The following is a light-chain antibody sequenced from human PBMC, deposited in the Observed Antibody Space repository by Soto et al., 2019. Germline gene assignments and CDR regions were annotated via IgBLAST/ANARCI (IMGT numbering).Light chain of an antibody. J-gene: IGKJ4*01. CDR3: QLDYHLPLT. V-gene: IGKV3D-7*01. Sequence: EIVMTQYKATLSLNPGERATLSCRASQSVSSSYLSWYQQKPGQAPRLRIYGASTRAPGIPARFSGSGAGTAFTFPISSLQPEEFAVYDCQLDYHLPLTFGGGTKVEIK. CDR2: GAS. CDR1: QSVSSSY.